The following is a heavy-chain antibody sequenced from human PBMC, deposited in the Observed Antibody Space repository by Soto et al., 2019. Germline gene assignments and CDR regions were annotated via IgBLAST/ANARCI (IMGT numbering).Heavy chain of an antibody. Sequence: GASVKVSCKASGYTFTSYAMHWVRQAPGQRLEWMGWINAGNGNTKYSQKFQGRVTITRDTSASTAYMELSSLRSEDTAVYYCARLIVGATPPSSYYGMDVWGKGTTVTVYS. CDR1: GYTFTSYA. D-gene: IGHD1-26*01. CDR3: ARLIVGATPPSSYYGMDV. J-gene: IGHJ6*04. V-gene: IGHV1-3*01. CDR2: INAGNGNT.